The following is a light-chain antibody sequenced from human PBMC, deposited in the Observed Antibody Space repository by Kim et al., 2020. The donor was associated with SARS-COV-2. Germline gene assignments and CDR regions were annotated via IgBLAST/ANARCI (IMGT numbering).Light chain of an antibody. CDR3: SSYTSSSTQV. CDR1: SSDVGGYNY. Sequence: GQSITIYCPGTSSDVGGYNYVSWYHNNHRKAPKLTIYDLSNRPSVVSNRFSGSKSGNPASLTISGLQAEDEADYYCSSYTSSSTQVFGGGTQLTAL. J-gene: IGLJ2*01. CDR2: DLS. V-gene: IGLV2-14*03.